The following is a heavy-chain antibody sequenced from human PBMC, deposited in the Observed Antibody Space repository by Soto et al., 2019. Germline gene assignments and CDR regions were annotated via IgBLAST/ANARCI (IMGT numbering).Heavy chain of an antibody. Sequence: QVHLVESGGGVVQPGRSLRLSCAASGITFGTHAMHWVRQAPGKGLEWVAVISYDGSKEYYADSMKGRFTLSRDNSKNTLDLEMNSLRAEDTAVYYCARDSDSRRGREVIPEDFDYGGQGTRGTVST. V-gene: IGHV3-30-3*01. J-gene: IGHJ4*02. D-gene: IGHD3-10*01. CDR1: GITFGTHA. CDR3: ARDSDSRRGREVIPEDFDY. CDR2: ISYDGSKE.